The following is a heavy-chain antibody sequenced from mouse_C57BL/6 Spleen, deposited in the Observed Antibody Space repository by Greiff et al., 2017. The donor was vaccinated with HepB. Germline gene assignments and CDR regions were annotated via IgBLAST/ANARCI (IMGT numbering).Heavy chain of an antibody. J-gene: IGHJ4*01. D-gene: IGHD3-2*02. CDR3: ARRDSSGRYAMDY. CDR1: GYTFTSYW. Sequence: QVQLQQPGAELVKPGASVKLSCKASGYTFTSYWMQWVKQRPGQGLEWIGEIDPSDSYTNYNQKFKGKATLTVDTSSSTAYMQLSSLTSEDSAVYYCARRDSSGRYAMDYWGQGTSVTVSS. V-gene: IGHV1-50*01. CDR2: IDPSDSYT.